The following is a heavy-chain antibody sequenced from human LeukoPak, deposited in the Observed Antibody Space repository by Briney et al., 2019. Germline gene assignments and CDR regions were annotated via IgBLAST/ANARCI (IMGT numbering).Heavy chain of an antibody. CDR3: ARVYQYCSSTSCSDYYYYGMDV. CDR1: GFTFSSYA. J-gene: IGHJ6*04. Sequence: GRSLRLSCAASGFTFSSYAMHWVRQAPGKGLEWVAVISYDGSNKYYADSVKGRFTISRDNSKNTLYLHMNSLRAEDTAVYYCARVYQYCSSTSCSDYYYYGMDVWGKGTTVTVSS. CDR2: ISYDGSNK. D-gene: IGHD2-2*01. V-gene: IGHV3-30*04.